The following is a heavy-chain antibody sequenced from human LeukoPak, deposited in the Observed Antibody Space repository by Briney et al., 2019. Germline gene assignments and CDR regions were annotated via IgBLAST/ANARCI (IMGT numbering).Heavy chain of an antibody. CDR2: IIPIFGTA. Sequence: SVKVSCKASGGTFSSYAISWVRQAPGQGLEWVGGIIPIFGTANYAQKFQGRVTITTDESTSTAYMELSSLRSEDAAVYYCARDLKVSSSWYFDYWGQGTLVTVSS. V-gene: IGHV1-69*05. CDR1: GGTFSSYA. J-gene: IGHJ4*02. D-gene: IGHD6-13*01. CDR3: ARDLKVSSSWYFDY.